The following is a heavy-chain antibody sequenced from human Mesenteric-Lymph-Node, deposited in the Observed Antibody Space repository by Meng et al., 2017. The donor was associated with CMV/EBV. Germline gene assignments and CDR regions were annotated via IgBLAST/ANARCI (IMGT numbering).Heavy chain of an antibody. CDR1: GLTFRSYG. CDR3: AGYPQTYPYGSSS. V-gene: IGHV3-30*12. Sequence: GESLKISCAASGLTFRSYGMHWVRQAPGKGPEWVALISSDGKHQYYADSVKGRFTISRDNSKYTMSLQMNSLRAEDTAMYYCAGYPQTYPYGSSSWGQGTLVTVSS. D-gene: IGHD6-13*01. CDR2: ISSDGKHQ. J-gene: IGHJ4*02.